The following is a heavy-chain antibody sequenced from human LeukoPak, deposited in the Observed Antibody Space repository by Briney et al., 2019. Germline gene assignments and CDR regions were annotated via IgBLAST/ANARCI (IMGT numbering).Heavy chain of an antibody. D-gene: IGHD6-13*01. V-gene: IGHV3-33*06. CDR1: GFTFSTYG. J-gene: IGHJ4*02. Sequence: GGSLRLSCAASGFTFSTYGMHWVRQAPGKGLEWVAVIWYGGSNTYYADSVKGRFTISRDNSKNTVYLQMNSLRAEDTAVYYCAKDISAAKPYYADYWGQGTLVTVSS. CDR2: IWYGGSNT. CDR3: AKDISAAKPYYADY.